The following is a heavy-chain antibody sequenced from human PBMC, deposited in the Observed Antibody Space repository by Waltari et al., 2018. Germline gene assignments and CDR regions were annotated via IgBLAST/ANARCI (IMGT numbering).Heavy chain of an antibody. CDR3: ARVSAYNGAPL. CDR1: GFTFSSYS. V-gene: IGHV3-48*04. D-gene: IGHD2-21*01. Sequence: EVQLVESGGGLVQPGGSLRLSCAASGFTFSSYSMNWVRQAPGKGLGWVSYISSSSSTIYYADSVKGRFTISRDNAKNSLYLQMNSLRAEDTAVYYCARVSAYNGAPLWGQGTMVTVSS. CDR2: ISSSSSTI. J-gene: IGHJ3*01.